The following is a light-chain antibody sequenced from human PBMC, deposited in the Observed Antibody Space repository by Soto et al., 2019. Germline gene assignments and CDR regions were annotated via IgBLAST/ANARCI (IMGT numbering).Light chain of an antibody. V-gene: IGLV2-23*01. CDR3: CSYARTSTYV. J-gene: IGLJ1*01. CDR2: EDN. CDR1: SSDVGSYNL. Sequence: QSVLTQPASVSGSPGQSITISCTGTSSDVGSYNLVSWYQQHPGKAPKLMIYEDNKRPSGVSNRFSASKSGYTASLTISGLQAEDEADYYCCSYARTSTYVFGSGTKVTVL.